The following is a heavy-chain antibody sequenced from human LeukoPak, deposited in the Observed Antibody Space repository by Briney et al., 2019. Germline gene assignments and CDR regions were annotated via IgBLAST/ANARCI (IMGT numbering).Heavy chain of an antibody. J-gene: IGHJ2*01. CDR3: ARDTYRSYSVSDRFFDL. D-gene: IGHD3-10*01. Sequence: PGGSLRLSCEASGFTFSNFAMSWVRQAPEKGLEWVAAISCSGGSRYHADSIQGRFTISRDNPNNTLYLQMRSLSAEDTAVYYCARDTYRSYSVSDRFFDLWGRGTLVTVS. V-gene: IGHV3-23*01. CDR1: GFTFSNFA. CDR2: ISCSGGSR.